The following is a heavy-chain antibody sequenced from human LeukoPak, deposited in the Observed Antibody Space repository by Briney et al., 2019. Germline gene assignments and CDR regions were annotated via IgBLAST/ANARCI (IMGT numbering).Heavy chain of an antibody. V-gene: IGHV3-11*04. D-gene: IGHD2-15*01. CDR3: VREFCSGGTCYNDY. Sequence: GGSLRLSCAASGFTFSDYYMSWIRAAPGKGLEWVSYVISSGSIIYYADSVKGRLTISRDNAKNSLYLQMNSLRAEDTAVYYCVREFCSGGTCYNDYWGQGTVVTVSS. J-gene: IGHJ4*02. CDR2: VISSGSII. CDR1: GFTFSDYY.